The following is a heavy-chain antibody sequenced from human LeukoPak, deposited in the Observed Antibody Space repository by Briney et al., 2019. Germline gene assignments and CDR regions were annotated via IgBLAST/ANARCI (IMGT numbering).Heavy chain of an antibody. Sequence: PSETLSLTCTVSGGSISSYYWSWIRQPAGKGLEWIGRIYTSGSTNYNPSLKSRVTISVDTSKNQFSLKLSSVTDADTAVYYCARDSPYSSSWYPTAYFDYWGQGTLVTVSS. CDR2: IYTSGST. V-gene: IGHV4-4*07. D-gene: IGHD6-13*01. CDR3: ARDSPYSSSWYPTAYFDY. J-gene: IGHJ4*02. CDR1: GGSISSYY.